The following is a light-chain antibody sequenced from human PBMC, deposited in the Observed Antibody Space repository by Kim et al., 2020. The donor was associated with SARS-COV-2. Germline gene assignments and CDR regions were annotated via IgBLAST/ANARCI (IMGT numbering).Light chain of an antibody. CDR3: QQYYRAPLT. CDR1: QTVLSNSNNKNS. V-gene: IGKV4-1*01. Sequence: DIVMTQSPDSLAVSLGERATINCKSSQTVLSNSNNKNSLAWYQQKPGQPPKLLIYWASTRESGVPDRFSGSGSGTDFTLTISSLQAEDVAMYDCQQYYRAPLTFGGGTKVDIK. CDR2: WAS. J-gene: IGKJ4*01.